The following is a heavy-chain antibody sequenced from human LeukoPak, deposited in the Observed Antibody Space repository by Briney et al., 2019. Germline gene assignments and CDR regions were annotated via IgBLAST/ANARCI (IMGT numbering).Heavy chain of an antibody. CDR3: APTSATLYYFDY. Sequence: ASVKVSCKASGYTFTDYYMHLVRQAPGQGPEWMGWINPNSGGTNYAQQFQGRGTMTRDTSIRTAYMELRRLRSDDNAFYYCAPTSATLYYFDYWGQGTLVTVSS. CDR2: INPNSGGT. V-gene: IGHV1-2*02. CDR1: GYTFTDYY. J-gene: IGHJ4*02. D-gene: IGHD2/OR15-2a*01.